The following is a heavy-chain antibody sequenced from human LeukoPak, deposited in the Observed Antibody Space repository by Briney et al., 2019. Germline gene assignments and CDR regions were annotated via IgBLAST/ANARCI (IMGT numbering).Heavy chain of an antibody. CDR3: ASRVEGAVRSGHYYYYMDV. CDR1: GGTFNSYA. CDR2: IIPIFGTA. Sequence: GASVTVPYKASGGTFNSYATSWLRQAPGQGLEWMGGIIPIFGTANYAQKFQGRVTITTDESTSTAYMELSSLSSEDTAVYYCASRVEGAVRSGHYYYYMDVWGKGTTVSVSS. D-gene: IGHD1-1*01. V-gene: IGHV1-69*05. J-gene: IGHJ6*03.